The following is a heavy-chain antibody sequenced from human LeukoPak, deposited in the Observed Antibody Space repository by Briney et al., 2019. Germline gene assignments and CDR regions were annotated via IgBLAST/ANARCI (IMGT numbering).Heavy chain of an antibody. CDR1: GDSISNGRW. CDR3: ARDSTYGYSLSY. Sequence: PSETLSLTCAVSGDSISNGRWWSWVRQLPGKGLEWIGEISHSGRTNYNPSLKSRVTISVDKSQNQFSLNLNSVTAADTAVYYCARDSTYGYSLSYWGQGTLVTVSS. D-gene: IGHD5-18*01. J-gene: IGHJ4*02. V-gene: IGHV4-4*02. CDR2: ISHSGRT.